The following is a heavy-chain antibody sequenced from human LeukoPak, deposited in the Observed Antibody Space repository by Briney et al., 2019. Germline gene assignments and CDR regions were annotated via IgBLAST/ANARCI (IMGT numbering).Heavy chain of an antibody. D-gene: IGHD2-15*01. V-gene: IGHV3-23*01. Sequence: GGSLRLSCAASGFTFSSYAMSWVRQAPGQGLELVSAISASGGSTYYADSVKGRFTISRDNSKNTLYLQMNSLRADDTAVYYCAKGLSGYCSGGSCYPNWGQGTLVTVSS. J-gene: IGHJ4*02. CDR3: AKGLSGYCSGGSCYPN. CDR1: GFTFSSYA. CDR2: ISASGGST.